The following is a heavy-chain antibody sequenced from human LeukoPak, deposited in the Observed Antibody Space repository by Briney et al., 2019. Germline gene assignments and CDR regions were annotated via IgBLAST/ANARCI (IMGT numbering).Heavy chain of an antibody. CDR1: GFTFDAYE. CDR2: ISGSGRTI. D-gene: IGHD2/OR15-2a*01. Sequence: PGGSLRLSCVASGFTFDAYEINWVRQAPGKGLEWVSYISGSGRTIYYADSVKGRFTISWDNAKNSVYLQMNRLRAEDTAVYYCARGVYGRFDSWGQGTLVTVSS. V-gene: IGHV3-48*03. CDR3: ARGVYGRFDS. J-gene: IGHJ5*01.